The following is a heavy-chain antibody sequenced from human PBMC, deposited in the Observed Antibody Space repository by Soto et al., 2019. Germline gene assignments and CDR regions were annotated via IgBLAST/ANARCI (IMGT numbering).Heavy chain of an antibody. Sequence: PGGSLRLSCTASGFTFSDYYMSWIRQAPGKGLEWVSYISSSGSTIYYADSVKGRFTISRDNAKNSLYLQMNSLRAEDTAVYYCARGERWLQSNYFDYWGQGTLVTVSS. CDR2: ISSSGSTI. D-gene: IGHD5-12*01. J-gene: IGHJ4*02. V-gene: IGHV3-11*01. CDR3: ARGERWLQSNYFDY. CDR1: GFTFSDYY.